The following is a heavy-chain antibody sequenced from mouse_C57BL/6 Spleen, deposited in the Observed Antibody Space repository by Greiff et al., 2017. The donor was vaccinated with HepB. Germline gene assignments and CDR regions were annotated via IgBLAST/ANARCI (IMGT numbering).Heavy chain of an antibody. J-gene: IGHJ3*01. V-gene: IGHV1-62-2*01. CDR2: FYPGSGSI. D-gene: IGHD1-1*01. CDR1: GYTFTEYT. CDR3: ARHEDDYYGSSPAWFAY. Sequence: QVQLQQSGAELVKPGASVKLSCKASGYTFTEYTIHWVKQRSGQGLEWIGWFYPGSGSIKYNEKFKDKATLTADKSSSTVYMELSRLTSEDSAFYFCARHEDDYYGSSPAWFAYWGQGTLVTVSA.